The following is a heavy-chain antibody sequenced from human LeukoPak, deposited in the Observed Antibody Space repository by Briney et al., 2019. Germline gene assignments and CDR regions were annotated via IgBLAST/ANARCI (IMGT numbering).Heavy chain of an antibody. Sequence: GGSLRLSCAASGFTFSNYYMNWSRQAPGKGLEWVSYISTSGTTIYYADSVKGRFTISRDNAKNSLYLQMNRLRAEDTAVYFCASDSGYGGYDYWGQGTLVTVSS. CDR2: ISTSGTTI. V-gene: IGHV3-11*01. J-gene: IGHJ4*02. CDR1: GFTFSNYY. CDR3: ASDSGYGGYDY. D-gene: IGHD5-12*01.